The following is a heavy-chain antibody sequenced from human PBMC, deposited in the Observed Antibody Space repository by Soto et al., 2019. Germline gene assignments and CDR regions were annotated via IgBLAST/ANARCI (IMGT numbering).Heavy chain of an antibody. CDR2: IYYSGST. V-gene: IGHV4-61*08. CDR3: ASLPDSSVFDY. CDR1: GDSISNGDYY. D-gene: IGHD3-22*01. Sequence: SETLSLTCTVSGDSISNGDYYWSWIRQPPGKGLEWIGYIYYSGSTNYNPSLKSRVTISVDTSKNQFSLKLSSVTAADTAVYYCASLPDSSVFDYWGQGTLVTVSS. J-gene: IGHJ4*02.